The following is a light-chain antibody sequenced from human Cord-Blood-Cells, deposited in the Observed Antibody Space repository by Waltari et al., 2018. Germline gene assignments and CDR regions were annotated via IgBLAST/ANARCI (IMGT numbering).Light chain of an antibody. J-gene: IGKJ4*01. CDR3: QQSYSTPLT. CDR1: QSISRY. V-gene: IGKV1-39*01. Sequence: DIQMTQSPSSLSASVGDRVTITCRASQSISRYFNWYQHKPGKAPKLLISAASSVQSGVPSRFSGSGSGTDVTLTISSLQPEDFATYYCQQSYSTPLTFGGGTKVEIK. CDR2: AAS.